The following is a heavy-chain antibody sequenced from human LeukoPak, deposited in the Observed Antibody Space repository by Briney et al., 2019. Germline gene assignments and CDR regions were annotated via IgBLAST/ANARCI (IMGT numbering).Heavy chain of an antibody. CDR3: ARGSYGQYYFDY. J-gene: IGHJ4*02. D-gene: IGHD5-18*01. V-gene: IGHV4-39*01. CDR1: GGSISSSSYY. Sequence: SETLSLTCTVSGGSISSSSYYWGWIRQPPGKGLEWIGSIYYSGSTYYNPSLKSRVTISVDTSKNQFSLKLSSVTAADTAVYYCARGSYGQYYFDYWGQGTLVTVSS. CDR2: IYYSGST.